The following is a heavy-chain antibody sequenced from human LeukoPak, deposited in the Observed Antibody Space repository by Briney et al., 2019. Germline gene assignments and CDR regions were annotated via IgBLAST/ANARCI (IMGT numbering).Heavy chain of an antibody. CDR1: GFTFSSYG. J-gene: IGHJ4*02. V-gene: IGHV3-48*01. Sequence: PGGSLRLSCAASGFTFSSYGMHWVRQAPGKGLEWVSYISSSSSTIYYADSVKGRFTISRDNAKNSLYLQMNSLRAEDTAVYYCARDSDDYYDSSGYHRGNYWGQGTLVTVSS. D-gene: IGHD3-22*01. CDR2: ISSSSSTI. CDR3: ARDSDDYYDSSGYHRGNY.